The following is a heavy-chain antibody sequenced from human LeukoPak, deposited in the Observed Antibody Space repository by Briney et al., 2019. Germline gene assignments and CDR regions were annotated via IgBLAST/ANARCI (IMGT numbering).Heavy chain of an antibody. Sequence: GGSLRLSCAASGFTFSSYSMNWVRQAPGKGLEWVSSISSSSRYIYYADSVRGRFTISRDSAKNSLYLQMNSLRAEDTAVYYCARDALPYYYDSSGYSLRLDPWGQGTLVTVSS. CDR3: ARDALPYYYDSSGYSLRLDP. CDR1: GFTFSSYS. V-gene: IGHV3-21*01. D-gene: IGHD3-22*01. CDR2: ISSSSRYI. J-gene: IGHJ5*02.